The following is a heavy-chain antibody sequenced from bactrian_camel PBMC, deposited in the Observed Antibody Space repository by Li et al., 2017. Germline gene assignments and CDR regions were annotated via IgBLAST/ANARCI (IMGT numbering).Heavy chain of an antibody. Sequence: HVQLVESGGGSVEAGGSLRLSCEVIGLVDSPRCMGWFRPATGEERERVATIDSVGFTTYGDAVRGRFTISKDNDKTVYLEMNNLQPEDTAMYYCARKRRFGSCIDDMTAGDYWGQGTQVTVS. D-gene: IGHD5*01. CDR2: IDSVGFT. J-gene: IGHJ4*01. CDR3: ARKRRFGSCIDDMTAGDY. V-gene: IGHV3S53*01. CDR1: GLVDSPRC.